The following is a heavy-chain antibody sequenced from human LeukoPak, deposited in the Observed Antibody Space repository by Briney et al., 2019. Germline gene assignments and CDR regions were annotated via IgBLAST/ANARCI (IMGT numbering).Heavy chain of an antibody. J-gene: IGHJ6*03. D-gene: IGHD1-26*01. CDR3: ARATWDPNYYYYMDV. CDR2: ISTSSSYI. Sequence: GGSLRLSCAASRFTFSSYVMKWVRQVPGKGLEWFSSISTSSSYIYYADSVKGRFTISRDNAKNSLYLQMNSLRAEDTAVYYCARATWDPNYYYYMDVWGKGPTVTISS. V-gene: IGHV3-21*01. CDR1: RFTFSSYV.